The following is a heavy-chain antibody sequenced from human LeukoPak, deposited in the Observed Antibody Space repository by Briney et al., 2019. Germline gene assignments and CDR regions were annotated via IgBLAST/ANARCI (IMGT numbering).Heavy chain of an antibody. V-gene: IGHV1-2*02. D-gene: IGHD3-3*01. CDR1: GYTFTGYY. CDR2: INPNSGGT. Sequence: ASVKVSCKASGYTFTGYYMHWVRQAPGQGLEWMGWINPNSGGTNYTQKFQGRVTMTRDTSISTAYMELNRLRSDDTAVYYCARDTSPSYDFWSGYYPRYGMDVWGQGTTVTVSS. CDR3: ARDTSPSYDFWSGYYPRYGMDV. J-gene: IGHJ6*02.